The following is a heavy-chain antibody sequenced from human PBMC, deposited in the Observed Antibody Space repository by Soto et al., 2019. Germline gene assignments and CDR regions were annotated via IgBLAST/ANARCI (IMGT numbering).Heavy chain of an antibody. V-gene: IGHV1-69*04. CDR2: IIPILGIA. D-gene: IGHD2-8*01. CDR3: ARDHRYCTNGVCGNWFDP. J-gene: IGHJ5*02. CDR1: GGTFSSYT. Sequence: GASVKVSCKASGGTFSSYTISWVRQAPGQGLEWMGRIIPILGIANYAQKFQGRVTITADKSTSTAYMELSSLRSEDTAVYYCARDHRYCTNGVCGNWFDPWGQGTLVTVSS.